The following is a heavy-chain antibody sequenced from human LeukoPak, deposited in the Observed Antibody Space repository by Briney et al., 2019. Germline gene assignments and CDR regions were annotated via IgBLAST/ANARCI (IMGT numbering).Heavy chain of an antibody. J-gene: IGHJ4*02. CDR3: ARDLRLPSVDTAMVLDY. CDR2: INPNSGGT. Sequence: ASVKVSCKASGGTFSSYAISWVRQAPGQGLEWMGRINPNSGGTNYAQKFQGRVTMTRDTSISTAYMELSRLRSDDTAVYYCARDLRLPSVDTAMVLDYWGQGTLVTVSS. CDR1: GGTFSSYA. V-gene: IGHV1-2*06. D-gene: IGHD5-18*01.